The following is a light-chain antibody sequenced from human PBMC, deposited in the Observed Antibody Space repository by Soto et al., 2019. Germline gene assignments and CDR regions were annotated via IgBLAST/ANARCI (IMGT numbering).Light chain of an antibody. CDR3: ASYAGSDNYV. V-gene: IGLV2-8*01. CDR1: NSDVGGYNY. Sequence: QSALTQPPSASGSPGQSVTISCTGTNSDVGGYNYVSWYQQHPGKAPKLMIYAVNKRPSGVPDRFSGSKSGNTASLTVSGLQAEDEADYYCASYAGSDNYVFGTGTKVTVL. J-gene: IGLJ1*01. CDR2: AVN.